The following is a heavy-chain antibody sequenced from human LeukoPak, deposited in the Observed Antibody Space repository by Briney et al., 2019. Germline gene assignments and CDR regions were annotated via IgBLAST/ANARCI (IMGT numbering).Heavy chain of an antibody. J-gene: IGHJ6*03. Sequence: SETLSLTCTVSGGSISSYYWSWIRQPPGKGLEWIGYIYYSGSTNYNPSLKSRVTVSVDTSKNQFSLKLSSVTAADTAVYYCASTTLYYGSGTYYYYYYMDVWGKGTTVTVSS. CDR3: ASTTLYYGSGTYYYYYYMDV. V-gene: IGHV4-59*08. CDR1: GGSISSYY. D-gene: IGHD3-10*01. CDR2: IYYSGST.